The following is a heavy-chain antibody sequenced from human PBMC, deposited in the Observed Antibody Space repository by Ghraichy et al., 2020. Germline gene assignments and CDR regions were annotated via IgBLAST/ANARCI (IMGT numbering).Heavy chain of an antibody. D-gene: IGHD6-13*01. CDR3: ARGPWSSSWSRWVNYYYYMDV. Sequence: SETLSLTCAVYGGSFSGYYWSWIRQPPGKGLEWIGEINHSGSTNYNPSLKSRVTISVDTSKNQFSLKLSSVTAADTAVYYCARGPWSSSWSRWVNYYYYMDVWGKGTTVTVSS. CDR2: INHSGST. V-gene: IGHV4-34*01. CDR1: GGSFSGYY. J-gene: IGHJ6*03.